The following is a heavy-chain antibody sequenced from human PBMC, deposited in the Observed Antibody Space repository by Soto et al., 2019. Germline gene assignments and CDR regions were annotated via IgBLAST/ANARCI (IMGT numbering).Heavy chain of an antibody. CDR1: GFTFSSYW. D-gene: IGHD2-15*01. V-gene: IGHV3-74*01. Sequence: EVQLVESGGGLVQPGASLRLSCAASGFTFSSYWMHWVRQAPGKGLVWVSRINSDGSSTSYAGSVKGRFNISRDNAKNTPYLLLNSLRAEDTAVYYCVRTSLVVAAATREDYWGQRTLVTVSS. J-gene: IGHJ4*02. CDR3: VRTSLVVAAATREDY. CDR2: INSDGSST.